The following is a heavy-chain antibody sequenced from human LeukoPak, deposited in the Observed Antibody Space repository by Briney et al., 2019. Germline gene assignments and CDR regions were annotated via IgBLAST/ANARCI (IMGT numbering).Heavy chain of an antibody. CDR1: GFTFSDFA. CDR2: INWNGGST. CDR3: ARDVGYSGYGHYFDY. V-gene: IGHV3-20*04. J-gene: IGHJ4*02. D-gene: IGHD5-12*01. Sequence: GGSLRLSCVASGFTFSDFAMSWVRQAPGKGLEWVSGINWNGGSTGYADSVKGRFTISRDNAKNSLYLQMNSLRAEDTALYYCARDVGYSGYGHYFDYWGQGTLVTVSS.